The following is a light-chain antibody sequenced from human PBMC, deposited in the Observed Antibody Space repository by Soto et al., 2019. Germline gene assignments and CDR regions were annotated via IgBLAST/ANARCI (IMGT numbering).Light chain of an antibody. Sequence: QSVLTQPASVSGSPGQSITISCTGTSSDVGGYNYVSWYQQHPGKAPKFMIYDVSSRPSGVSNRFSGSKSGNTASLTISGLQAEDESEYYCSSYTSSSTLVFGTGTKLTVL. V-gene: IGLV2-14*01. CDR3: SSYTSSSTLV. CDR1: SSDVGGYNY. CDR2: DVS. J-gene: IGLJ1*01.